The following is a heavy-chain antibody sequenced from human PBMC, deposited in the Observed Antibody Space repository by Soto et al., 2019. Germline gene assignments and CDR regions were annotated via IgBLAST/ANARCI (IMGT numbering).Heavy chain of an antibody. Sequence: SETLSLTCTVSGGSISSYYWSWIRQPPGKGLEWIGYIYYSGSTNYNPSLKSRVTISVDTSKNQFSLKLSSVTAADTAVYYCARATYIPPYDMDVWGKGTTVTVSS. D-gene: IGHD3-16*01. CDR2: IYYSGST. V-gene: IGHV4-59*01. J-gene: IGHJ6*03. CDR1: GGSISSYY. CDR3: ARATYIPPYDMDV.